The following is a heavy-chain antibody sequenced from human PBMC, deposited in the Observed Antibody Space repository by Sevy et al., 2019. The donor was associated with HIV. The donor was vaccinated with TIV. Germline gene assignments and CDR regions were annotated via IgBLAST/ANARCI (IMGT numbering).Heavy chain of an antibody. CDR2: ISSYNGNT. CDR3: ARDRVPYSSSCEFDY. Sequence: ASVKVSCKASGFTFSNYGINWVRQAPGHGLEWMGWISSYNGNTNYAQKFQGRVTMTIDTPTRTGYMGLRSLRSDDTAMYYCARDRVPYSSSCEFDYWGQGTLVTVSS. J-gene: IGHJ4*02. CDR1: GFTFSNYG. D-gene: IGHD6-13*01. V-gene: IGHV1-18*01.